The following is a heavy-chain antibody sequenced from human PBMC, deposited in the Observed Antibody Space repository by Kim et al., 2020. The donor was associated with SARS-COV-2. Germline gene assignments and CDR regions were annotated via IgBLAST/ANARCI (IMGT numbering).Heavy chain of an antibody. CDR3: ARGPNYSPFDY. J-gene: IGHJ4*02. CDR2: R. Sequence: RYSADSVRGRITISRDNNNNSLYLQMNSLRAEDTAVYYCARGPNYSPFDYWGQGTLVTVSS. D-gene: IGHD4-4*01. V-gene: IGHV3-11*04.